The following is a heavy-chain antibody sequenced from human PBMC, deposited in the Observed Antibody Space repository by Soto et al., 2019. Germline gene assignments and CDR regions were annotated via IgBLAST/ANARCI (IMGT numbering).Heavy chain of an antibody. CDR3: AKDSQYYYGMDV. J-gene: IGHJ6*02. CDR2: ISYDGSNK. CDR1: GFTFSSYG. Sequence: GGSLRLSCAASGFTFSSYGMHWVRQAPGKGLEWVAVISYDGSNKYYADSVKGRFTISRDNSKNTLYLQMNSLRAEDTAVYYCAKDSQYYYGMDVWGQGTTVTVSS. V-gene: IGHV3-30*18.